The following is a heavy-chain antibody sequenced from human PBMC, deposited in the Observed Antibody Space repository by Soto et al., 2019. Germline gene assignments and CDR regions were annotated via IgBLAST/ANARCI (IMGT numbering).Heavy chain of an antibody. D-gene: IGHD4-4*01. CDR3: AKEGTTVKYYYYYMDV. J-gene: IGHJ6*03. CDR2: ISGSGGST. CDR1: GFTFSSYA. V-gene: IGHV3-23*01. Sequence: GGSLRLSCAASGFTFSSYAMSWVRQAPGKGLEWVSAISGSGGSTYYADSVKGRFTISRDNSKNTLYLQMNSLRAEDTAVYYCAKEGTTVKYYYYYMDVWGKGTTVTVSS.